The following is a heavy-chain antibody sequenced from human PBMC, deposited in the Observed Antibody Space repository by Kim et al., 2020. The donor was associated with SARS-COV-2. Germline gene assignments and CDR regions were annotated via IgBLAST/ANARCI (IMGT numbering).Heavy chain of an antibody. Sequence: GGSLRLSCAASGFTFDDYAMHWVRQAPGKGLEWVSGISWNSGSIGYADSVKGRFTISRDNAKNSLYLQMNSLRAEDTALYYCAKDREYDSYYYMDVWGKG. CDR2: ISWNSGSI. CDR1: GFTFDDYA. V-gene: IGHV3-9*01. J-gene: IGHJ6*03. CDR3: AKDREYDSYYYMDV.